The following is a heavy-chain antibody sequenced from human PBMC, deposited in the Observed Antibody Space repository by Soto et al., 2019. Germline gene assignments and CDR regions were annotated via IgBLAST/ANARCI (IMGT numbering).Heavy chain of an antibody. Sequence: SETLSLTCTVSGGSISSYYWSWIRQPPGKGLEWIGYIYYSGSTNYNPSLKSRVTISVDTSNNQFSLKLSSVTAADTAVYYCARDPRLRYFDCLAPDAFEIWGQVTMVTVAS. D-gene: IGHD3-9*01. CDR2: IYYSGST. CDR1: GGSISSYY. V-gene: IGHV4-59*12. CDR3: ARDPRLRYFDCLAPDAFEI. J-gene: IGHJ3*02.